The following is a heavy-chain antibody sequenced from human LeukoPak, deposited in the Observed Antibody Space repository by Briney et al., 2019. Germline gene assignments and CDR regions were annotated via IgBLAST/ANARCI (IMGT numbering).Heavy chain of an antibody. Sequence: GESLQISCQGSGYSFTSYWIGWVRQMPGKGLEWMGIIYPGDSGTTYSPSFQGQVTISVDKSISTAYLQWSSLKASDTATYYCARHQGLAVVGTHFDYWGQGTRVTVSS. CDR2: IYPGDSGT. J-gene: IGHJ4*02. CDR1: GYSFTSYW. V-gene: IGHV5-51*01. CDR3: ARHQGLAVVGTHFDY. D-gene: IGHD6-19*01.